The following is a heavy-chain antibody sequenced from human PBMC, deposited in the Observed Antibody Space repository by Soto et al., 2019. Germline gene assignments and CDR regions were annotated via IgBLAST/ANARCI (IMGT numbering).Heavy chain of an antibody. Sequence: GGSLRLSCAASGFAFSSHPMSWVRQAPEKGLEWVSGISDSGGITYNADSVKGRFTISRDNSKNTLYLQMNSLRAEDTAVYYCARRAIGSSRAFDIWGQGTMVTVSS. CDR3: ARRAIGSSRAFDI. CDR2: ISDSGGIT. V-gene: IGHV3-23*01. D-gene: IGHD6-6*01. CDR1: GFAFSSHP. J-gene: IGHJ3*02.